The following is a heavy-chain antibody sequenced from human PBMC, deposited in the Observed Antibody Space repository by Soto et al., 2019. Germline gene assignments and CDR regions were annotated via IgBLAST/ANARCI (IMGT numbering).Heavy chain of an antibody. D-gene: IGHD2-21*02. J-gene: IGHJ6*02. CDR2: IIPIFGTA. V-gene: IGHV1-69*13. CDR1: VCTFSSYA. Sequence: ASVKVSCKASVCTFSSYASSWVRQAPGQGLEWMGGIIPIFGTANYAQKFQGRVTITADESTSTAYMELSSLRSEDTAVYYCARRVVVTAISDENYYYYGMDVWGQGTTVTVSS. CDR3: ARRVVVTAISDENYYYYGMDV.